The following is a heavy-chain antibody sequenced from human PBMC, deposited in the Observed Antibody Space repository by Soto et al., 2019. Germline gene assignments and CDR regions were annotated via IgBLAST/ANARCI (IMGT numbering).Heavy chain of an antibody. CDR2: IDDSGDNT. V-gene: IGHV3-23*01. CDR1: GLTFSLYT. J-gene: IGHJ4*02. D-gene: IGHD1-26*01. CDR3: ARKCFGSSTWYGGYFDY. Sequence: EVQLLESGGGSVQPAGSLRLSCAASGLTFSLYTMTWVRQAPGKGLEWVAGIDDSGDNTYYADSVKGRFTISRDNSKNTLYLQMSSLRAEDTAVYYCARKCFGSSTWYGGYFDYWGQGTLVAVSS.